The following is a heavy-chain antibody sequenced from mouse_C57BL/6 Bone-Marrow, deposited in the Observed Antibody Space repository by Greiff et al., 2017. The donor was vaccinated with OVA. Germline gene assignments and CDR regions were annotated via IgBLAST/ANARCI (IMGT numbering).Heavy chain of an antibody. CDR1: GFTFSDYG. Sequence: EVKLVESGGGLVKPGGSLKLSCAASGFTFSDYGMHWVRQAPEKGLEWVAYISSGSSTIYYADTVKGRFTISRDNAKNTLFLQMTSLRSEDTAMYYCASKRVWPFAYWGQGTLVTVSA. D-gene: IGHD2-10*02. CDR3: ASKRVWPFAY. V-gene: IGHV5-17*01. J-gene: IGHJ3*01. CDR2: ISSGSSTI.